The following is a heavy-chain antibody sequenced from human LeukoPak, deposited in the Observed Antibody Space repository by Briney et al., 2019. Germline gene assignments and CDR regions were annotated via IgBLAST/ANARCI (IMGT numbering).Heavy chain of an antibody. CDR2: INHSGST. Sequence: SETLSLTCAVYGGSFSGYYWSWIRQPPGKGLEWIGEINHSGSTNYNPSLKSRVTIPMDRSKNQFSLRLTSLTAADTAVYYCVSAYCGGDCYHSLLTNWGQGILVTVSS. D-gene: IGHD2-21*02. CDR1: GGSFSGYY. J-gene: IGHJ4*02. V-gene: IGHV4-34*01. CDR3: VSAYCGGDCYHSLLTN.